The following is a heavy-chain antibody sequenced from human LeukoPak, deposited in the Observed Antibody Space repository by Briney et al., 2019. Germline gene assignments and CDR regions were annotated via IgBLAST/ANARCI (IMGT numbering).Heavy chain of an antibody. Sequence: SETLSLTCTVSGGSISSSYYYWGWIRQPPGKGLEWIGSIYYSGSTYYNPSLESRVTISLDTSKNQFSLELSSVTAADTAVYYCARHRDGAEYYFDYWGQGTLVTASS. CDR3: ARHRDGAEYYFDY. D-gene: IGHD3-10*01. J-gene: IGHJ4*02. CDR2: IYYSGST. CDR1: GGSISSSYYY. V-gene: IGHV4-39*07.